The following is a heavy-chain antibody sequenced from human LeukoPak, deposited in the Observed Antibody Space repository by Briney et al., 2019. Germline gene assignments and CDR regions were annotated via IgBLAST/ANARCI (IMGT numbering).Heavy chain of an antibody. CDR2: IHDSRST. CDR3: ARDPGTTGGWFDP. V-gene: IGHV4-59*01. J-gene: IGHJ5*02. CDR1: GGSISGYY. D-gene: IGHD1-1*01. Sequence: SETLSLTCTVSGGSISGYYWSWIRQPPGKGLEWIGYIHDSRSTNYNSSLKSRVTISVDTSKNQFSLRLSSVTAADTAVYYCARDPGTTGGWFDPWGQGTLVTVSS.